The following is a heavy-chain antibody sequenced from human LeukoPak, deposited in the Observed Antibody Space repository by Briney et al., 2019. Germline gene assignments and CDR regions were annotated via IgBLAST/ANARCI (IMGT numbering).Heavy chain of an antibody. CDR1: GFSSSDYW. V-gene: IGHV3-74*01. CDR2: MNSDGTTT. D-gene: IGHD3-10*01. Sequence: GGSLRLSCAASGFSSSDYWMHWVRHAPGKGLVWVSRMNSDGTTTNYADSVKGRFTISRDNAKNTLYLQMNSLRAEDTAVYYCARGRGPYGWFDPWGQGTLVTASS. J-gene: IGHJ5*02. CDR3: ARGRGPYGWFDP.